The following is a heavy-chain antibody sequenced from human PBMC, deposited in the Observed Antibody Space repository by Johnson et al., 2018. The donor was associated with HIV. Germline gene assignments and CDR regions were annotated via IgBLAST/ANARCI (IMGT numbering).Heavy chain of an antibody. J-gene: IGHJ3*02. CDR2: IQYDGSNK. V-gene: IGHV3-30-3*01. Sequence: QVQLVESGGGVVQPGTSLRLSCAASGFTFSSFAMHWVRQAPGKGLEWMAFIQYDGSNKYFTDSVRGRFTISRDNSKNTLFLQMNSLSAEDTAVYYCVRRFYDSSAFDIWGQGALVTVSS. CDR1: GFTFSSFA. CDR3: VRRFYDSSAFDI. D-gene: IGHD3-22*01.